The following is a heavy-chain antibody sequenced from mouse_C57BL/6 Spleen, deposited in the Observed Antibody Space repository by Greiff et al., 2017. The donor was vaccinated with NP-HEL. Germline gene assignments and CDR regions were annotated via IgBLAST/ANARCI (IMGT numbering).Heavy chain of an antibody. J-gene: IGHJ2*01. CDR1: GYSITSGYY. CDR3: ARGVYDGYFDY. Sequence: EVQLVESGPGLVKPSQSLSLTCSVTGYSITSGYYWNWIRQFPGNKLEWMGYISYDGSNNYNPSLKNRISITRDTSKNQFFLKLNSVTTEDTATYYCARGVYDGYFDYWGQGTTLTVSS. V-gene: IGHV3-6*01. CDR2: ISYDGSN. D-gene: IGHD2-3*01.